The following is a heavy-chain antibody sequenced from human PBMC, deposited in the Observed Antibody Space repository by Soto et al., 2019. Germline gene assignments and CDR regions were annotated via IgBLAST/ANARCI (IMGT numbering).Heavy chain of an antibody. CDR1: VGSISTYY. Sequence: PSETMCLTCTVSVGSISTYYWSWIRQPPGKGLEWIGYINYSGRTNYNPSLKSRVTMSLDTSKNQFSLKLRSVTAADTAVFYCARYAGSSWFDYWGQGTLVTVSS. J-gene: IGHJ4*02. D-gene: IGHD6-13*01. CDR2: INYSGRT. CDR3: ARYAGSSWFDY. V-gene: IGHV4-59*01.